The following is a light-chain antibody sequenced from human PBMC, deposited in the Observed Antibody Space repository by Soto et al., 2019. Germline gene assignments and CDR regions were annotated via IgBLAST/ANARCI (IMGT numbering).Light chain of an antibody. CDR2: GAS. V-gene: IGKV3-20*01. Sequence: MVLTQSPGTLSLSPGERATLSCRASQSISSSFLAWYQQRPGQSPRLIIYGASSRATGIPDRFSGSGPGTDFTLTISRLDLEDSAFYYCQQYVTSSWTFGQGTKVDIK. J-gene: IGKJ1*01. CDR1: QSISSSF. CDR3: QQYVTSSWT.